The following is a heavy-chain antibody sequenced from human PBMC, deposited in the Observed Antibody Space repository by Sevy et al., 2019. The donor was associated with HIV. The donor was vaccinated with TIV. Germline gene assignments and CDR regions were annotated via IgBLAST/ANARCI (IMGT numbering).Heavy chain of an antibody. J-gene: IGHJ5*02. CDR1: GGSISSGGYY. CDR3: ARDSDSSGYSHP. Sequence: SETLSLTCTVSGGSISSGGYYWSWIRQHPGKGLEWIGYIYYSGSTYYNPSLKSRVTISVDTSKNQFSLKLSSVTAADTAMYYCARDSDSSGYSHPWGQGTLVTVSS. CDR2: IYYSGST. D-gene: IGHD3-22*01. V-gene: IGHV4-31*03.